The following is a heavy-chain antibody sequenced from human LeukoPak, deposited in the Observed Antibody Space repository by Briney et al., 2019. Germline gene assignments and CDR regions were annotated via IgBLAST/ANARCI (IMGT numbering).Heavy chain of an antibody. Sequence: GASVNVSCKPSGYTFTSYDIKWVRPATGQGVKLMGWMNPNSGNTCYAQKLQGRVTMTRNTSMRTAYMELSSLRSEGTAVYYCARGRGYSYCRARGYYFDYWGQGTLVTVSS. CDR3: ARGRGYSYCRARGYYFDY. CDR1: GYTFTSYD. D-gene: IGHD5-18*01. J-gene: IGHJ4*02. V-gene: IGHV1-8*01. CDR2: MNPNSGNT.